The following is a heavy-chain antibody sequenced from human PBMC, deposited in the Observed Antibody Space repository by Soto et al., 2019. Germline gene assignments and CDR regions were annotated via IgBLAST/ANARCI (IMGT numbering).Heavy chain of an antibody. V-gene: IGHV4-30-2*01. CDR1: GGSISSGGYS. D-gene: IGHD7-27*01. CDR3: ARVPGP. Sequence: PSETLSRTCAVSGGSISSGGYSWSWIRQPPGKGLEWIGYIYHSGSTYYNPSLKSRVTISVVRSKNQFSLKLSSVTAADTAVYYCARVPGPWGQGTLVTVSS. CDR2: IYHSGST. J-gene: IGHJ5*02.